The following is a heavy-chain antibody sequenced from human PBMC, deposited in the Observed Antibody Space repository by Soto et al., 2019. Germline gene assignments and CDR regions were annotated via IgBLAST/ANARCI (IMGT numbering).Heavy chain of an antibody. D-gene: IGHD6-13*01. Sequence: QVQLVQSGAEVKKPGASVKVSCKASGYTFTSYDINWVRQATGQGLEWMGWMNPNSGNTGYAQKFQGRVTMTRNTAISTDYMELSSLRYEDPAVYYCARGPGSWYYYYMDVWGKGTTVTVSS. CDR1: GYTFTSYD. CDR3: ARGPGSWYYYYMDV. CDR2: MNPNSGNT. V-gene: IGHV1-8*01. J-gene: IGHJ6*03.